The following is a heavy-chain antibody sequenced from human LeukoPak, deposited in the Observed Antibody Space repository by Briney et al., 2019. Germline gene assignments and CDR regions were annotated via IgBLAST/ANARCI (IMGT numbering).Heavy chain of an antibody. CDR2: IYYSGST. CDR3: ASVRRGFGESSKYYSYYYMDV. Sequence: SETLSLTCTVSGESISGFYWTWIRQPPGKGLEWIGYIYYSGSTYFNPSLKSRLTISVDTSKNQFSLKLSAVTAADTAVYFCASVRRGFGESSKYYSYYYMDVWGNGTTVTISS. V-gene: IGHV4-59*08. J-gene: IGHJ6*03. CDR1: GESISGFY. D-gene: IGHD3-10*01.